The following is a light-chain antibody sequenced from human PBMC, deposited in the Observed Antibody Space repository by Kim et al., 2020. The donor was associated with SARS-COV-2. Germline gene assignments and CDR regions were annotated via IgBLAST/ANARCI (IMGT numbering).Light chain of an antibody. CDR2: YDS. J-gene: IGLJ3*02. CDR3: QVWDRSSDHRV. CDR1: NIGSKS. Sequence: SYELTQPPSVSVAPGKTARITCGGNNIGSKSVHWYQQKPGKAPVLVIYYDSDRPSGIPERFSGSNSGNTATLTISRVEAGDEADYFCQVWDRSSDHRVFG. V-gene: IGLV3-21*04.